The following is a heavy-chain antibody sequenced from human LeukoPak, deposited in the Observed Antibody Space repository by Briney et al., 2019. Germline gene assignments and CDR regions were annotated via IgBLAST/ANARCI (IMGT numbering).Heavy chain of an antibody. J-gene: IGHJ4*02. CDR1: GYTFTSYG. Sequence: APVKVSCKASGYTFTSYGISWVRQAPGQGLEWMGRISAYNGNTNYAQKLQGRVTMTTDTSTSTAYMELRSLRSDDTAVYYCARDSSAGYFDYWGQGTLVTVSS. CDR3: ARDSSAGYFDY. V-gene: IGHV1-18*01. CDR2: ISAYNGNT.